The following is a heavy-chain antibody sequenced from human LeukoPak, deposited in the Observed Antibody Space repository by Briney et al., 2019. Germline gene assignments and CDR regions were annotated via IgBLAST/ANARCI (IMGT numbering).Heavy chain of an antibody. J-gene: IGHJ6*03. CDR1: GYTFTSYY. Sequence: ASVKVSCKASGYTFTSYYMHWVRQAPGQGLEWMGIINPSGGSTSYAQKFQGRVTMTRDMSTSTVYMELSSLRSDDTAVYYCARGVGYSSSWYGPAYYYYYMDVWGKGTTVTVSS. V-gene: IGHV1-46*01. CDR3: ARGVGYSSSWYGPAYYYYYMDV. D-gene: IGHD6-13*01. CDR2: INPSGGST.